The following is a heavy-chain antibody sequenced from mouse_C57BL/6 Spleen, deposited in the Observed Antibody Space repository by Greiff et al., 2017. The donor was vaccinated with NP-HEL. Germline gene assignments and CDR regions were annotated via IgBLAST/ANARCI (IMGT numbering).Heavy chain of an antibody. V-gene: IGHV5-6*01. CDR3: ARHPSYDYGLAWFAY. D-gene: IGHD2-4*01. Sequence: EVQLVESGGDLVKPGGSLKLSCAASGLTFSSYGMSWVRQTPDKRLEWVATISSGGSYTYYPDSVKGRFTISRDNAKNTLYLQMSSLKSEDTAMYYCARHPSYDYGLAWFAYWGQGTLVTVSA. CDR1: GLTFSSYG. CDR2: ISSGGSYT. J-gene: IGHJ3*01.